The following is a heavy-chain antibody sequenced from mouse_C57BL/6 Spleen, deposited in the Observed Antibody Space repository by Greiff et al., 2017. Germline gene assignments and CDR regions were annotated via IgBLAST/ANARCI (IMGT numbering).Heavy chain of an antibody. V-gene: IGHV1-81*01. CDR1: GYTFTSYG. CDR3: ARDSRGYYAMDY. Sequence: VKLQESGAELARPGASVKLSCKASGYTFTSYGISWVKQRTGQGLEWIGEIYPRSGNTYYNEKFKGKATLTADKSSSTAYMELRSLTSEDSAVYFCARDSRGYYAMDYWGQGTSVTVSS. D-gene: IGHD1-1*01. J-gene: IGHJ4*01. CDR2: IYPRSGNT.